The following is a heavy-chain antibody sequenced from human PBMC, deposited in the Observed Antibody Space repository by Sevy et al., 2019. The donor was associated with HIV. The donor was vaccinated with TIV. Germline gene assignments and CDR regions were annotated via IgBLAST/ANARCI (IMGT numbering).Heavy chain of an antibody. CDR3: ARWDGYNYDYYYYGMDV. CDR1: GFTFSSYA. D-gene: IGHD5-12*01. CDR2: ISYDGSNK. J-gene: IGHJ6*02. V-gene: IGHV3-30*04. Sequence: GGSLRLSCAASGFTFSSYAMHWVRQAPGKGLEWVAVISYDGSNKYYADSVKGRFTISRDNSKNTLYLQMNSLRAEDTVVYYCARWDGYNYDYYYYGMDVWGQGTTVTVSS.